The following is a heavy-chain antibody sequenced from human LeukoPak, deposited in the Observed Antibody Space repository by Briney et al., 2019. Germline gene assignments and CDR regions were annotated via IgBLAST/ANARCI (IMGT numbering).Heavy chain of an antibody. Sequence: SGTLSLTCTVSGGSISSTNWWSWVRQPPGKGLEWIGEIYHSGSTNYNPSLKSRVTISVDKSKNQFSLKLSSVTAADTAVYYCASNLDTAMENWYFDLWGRGTLVTVSS. V-gene: IGHV4-4*02. CDR2: IYHSGST. D-gene: IGHD5-18*01. J-gene: IGHJ2*01. CDR1: GGSISSTNW. CDR3: ASNLDTAMENWYFDL.